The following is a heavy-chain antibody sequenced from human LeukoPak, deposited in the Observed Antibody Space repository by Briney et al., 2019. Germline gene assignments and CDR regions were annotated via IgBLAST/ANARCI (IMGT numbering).Heavy chain of an antibody. V-gene: IGHV3-30*04. CDR1: GFTFSSYA. CDR3: AKAEPYYYDSSGYEFDY. D-gene: IGHD3-22*01. CDR2: ISYDGSNK. Sequence: GRSLRLSCGASGFTFSSYAMHWVRQAPGRGLEWVAVISYDGSNKDYADSVKGRFTISRDDSKNTLYLQMNSLRAEDTAVYYCAKAEPYYYDSSGYEFDYWGQGTLVTVSS. J-gene: IGHJ4*02.